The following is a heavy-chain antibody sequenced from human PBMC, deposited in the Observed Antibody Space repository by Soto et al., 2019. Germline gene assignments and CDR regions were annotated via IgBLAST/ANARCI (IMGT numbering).Heavy chain of an antibody. D-gene: IGHD1-26*01. Sequence: ASVKVSCKAIGYSFTSHYMHWVRQAPGQGLEWMGTIYPGGVNIGYAQKFKGRVTMTKDTSTSTVYMELNSLKTEDTAMYYCTTDLPWSYGALGYWGRGTLVTVSS. CDR3: TTDLPWSYGALGY. CDR2: IYPGGVNI. J-gene: IGHJ4*02. CDR1: GYSFTSHY. V-gene: IGHV1-46*01.